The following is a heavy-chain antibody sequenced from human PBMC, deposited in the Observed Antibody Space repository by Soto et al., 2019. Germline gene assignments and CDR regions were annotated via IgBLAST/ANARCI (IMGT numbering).Heavy chain of an antibody. CDR2: IKSTVDGGTT. Sequence: GRSLSLSCAASGFTFNNAWMSWVRQAPGKGLEWVGRIKSTVDGGTTDYAAPGKGRFTISRDDSRNTLDLQMNSLKTEDTGVYYCARVAVAYSYYYYSGIDVWGQGTTVTV. V-gene: IGHV3-15*01. D-gene: IGHD6-19*01. J-gene: IGHJ6*02. CDR1: GFTFNNAW. CDR3: ARVAVAYSYYYYSGIDV.